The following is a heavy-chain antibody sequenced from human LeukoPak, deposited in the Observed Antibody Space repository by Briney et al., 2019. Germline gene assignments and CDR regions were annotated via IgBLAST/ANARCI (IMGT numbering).Heavy chain of an antibody. CDR1: GFTFSSYN. Sequence: MAGGSLRLSCAASGFTFSSYNMNWVRQAPGKGLEWVSSISSSSSYIYYADSVKGRFTISRDNAKNSLYLQMNSLRAEDTAVYYCAREISGSYYYYYGMDAWGQGTTVTVSS. CDR3: AREISGSYYYYYGMDA. CDR2: ISSSSSYI. V-gene: IGHV3-21*01. J-gene: IGHJ6*02. D-gene: IGHD1-26*01.